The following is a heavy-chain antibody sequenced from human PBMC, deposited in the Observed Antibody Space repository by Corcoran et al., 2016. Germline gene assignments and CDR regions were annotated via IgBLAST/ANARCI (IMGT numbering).Heavy chain of an antibody. CDR3: AKDGRYCSSTSCANNWFDP. V-gene: IGHV3-30*18. J-gene: IGHJ5*02. CDR2: ISYDGSNK. Sequence: QVQLVESGGGVVQPGRSLRLSCAASGFTFSSYGMHWVRQAPGKGLEWVAVISYDGSNKYYADSVKGRFTISRDNSKNTLYLQMNSLRAEDTVVYYCAKDGRYCSSTSCANNWFDPWGQGTLVTVSS. CDR1: GFTFSSYG. D-gene: IGHD2-2*01.